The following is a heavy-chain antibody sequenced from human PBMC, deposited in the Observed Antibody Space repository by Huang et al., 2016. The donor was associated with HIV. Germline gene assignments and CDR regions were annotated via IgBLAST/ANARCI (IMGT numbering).Heavy chain of an antibody. D-gene: IGHD3-22*01. J-gene: IGHJ4*02. V-gene: IGHV3-48*01. CDR1: GYTFSTYS. CDR2: IRKTRGAT. Sequence: EVQLVESGGGLAQPGGSLRLSCVASGYTFSTYSMNWVRQAPGKGLEVVSYIRKTRGATSDAESVKGRFTVSRDKVKNSLYLQMNRLRVEDTAMYYCVRDSSSGLQLRYWGQGALVSVS. CDR3: VRDSSSGLQLRY.